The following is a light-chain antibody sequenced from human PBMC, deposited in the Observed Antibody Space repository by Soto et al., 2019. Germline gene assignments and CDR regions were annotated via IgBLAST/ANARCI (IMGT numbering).Light chain of an antibody. J-gene: IGKJ4*01. Sequence: EIVLTQSPATLSLSPGDTATLSCRATQRVSTYLAWYQQKPGQAPRLLIYDASNRAPGIPARFSGSGSETDFTLTISSLEPEDFAVYYCHQRINWPRTFGGGTKVDIK. CDR3: HQRINWPRT. V-gene: IGKV3-11*01. CDR1: QRVSTY. CDR2: DAS.